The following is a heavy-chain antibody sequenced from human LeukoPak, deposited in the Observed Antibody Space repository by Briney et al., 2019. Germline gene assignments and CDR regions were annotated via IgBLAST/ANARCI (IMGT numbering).Heavy chain of an antibody. D-gene: IGHD3-22*01. CDR3: AREAYDSSAYYFDY. Sequence: GGSLRLSCAASGFTFSNYAMHWVRQAPGKGLEWVALISYDGINKYYADSVKGRFTISRDNSKNTPYLLMHSLRPEDTAVYYCAREAYDSSAYYFDYWGQGALVTVSS. J-gene: IGHJ4*02. V-gene: IGHV3-30-3*01. CDR2: ISYDGINK. CDR1: GFTFSNYA.